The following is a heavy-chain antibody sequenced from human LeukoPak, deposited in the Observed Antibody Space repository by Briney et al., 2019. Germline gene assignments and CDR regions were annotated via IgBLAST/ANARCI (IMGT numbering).Heavy chain of an antibody. D-gene: IGHD5-18*01. V-gene: IGHV4-39*01. Sequence: SETLSLTCTVSGGSISNYYWGWIRQPPGKGLEWIGSIYYSGSTYYNPSLKSRVTISVDTSKNQFSLKLSSVTAADTAVYYCARLRAMAIYYMDVWGKGTTVTVSS. CDR2: IYYSGST. CDR3: ARLRAMAIYYMDV. J-gene: IGHJ6*03. CDR1: GGSISNYY.